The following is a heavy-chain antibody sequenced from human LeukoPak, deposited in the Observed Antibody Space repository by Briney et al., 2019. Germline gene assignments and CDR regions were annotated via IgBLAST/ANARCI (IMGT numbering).Heavy chain of an antibody. Sequence: GRSLRLSCAASGFTFSSYVMHWVRQAPGKGLEWVAIISYDGSNEYYADSVKGRFTISRDNSKNTLYLQVNSLRAEDTAVYYCARDRMGAILYFDSWGQGTLVTVSS. CDR2: ISYDGSNE. D-gene: IGHD1-26*01. V-gene: IGHV3-30*04. J-gene: IGHJ4*02. CDR3: ARDRMGAILYFDS. CDR1: GFTFSSYV.